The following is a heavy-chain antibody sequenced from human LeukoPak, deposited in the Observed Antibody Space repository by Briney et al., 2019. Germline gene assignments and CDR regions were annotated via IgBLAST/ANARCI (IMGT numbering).Heavy chain of an antibody. CDR3: ARGGGLDV. J-gene: IGHJ6*02. CDR2: LSDSGGST. D-gene: IGHD3-16*01. CDR1: GFTFSSYT. Sequence: GGSLRLSCAASGFTFSSYTMAWVRQAPGKGLEWVSVLSDSGGSTYYADSVKGRFTISRDNAKNSLYLQMSNLRAEDTAVYFCARGGGLDVWGQGATVTVSS. V-gene: IGHV3-23*01.